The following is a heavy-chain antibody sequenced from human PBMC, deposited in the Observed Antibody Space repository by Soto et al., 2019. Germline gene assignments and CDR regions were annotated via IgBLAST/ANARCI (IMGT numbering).Heavy chain of an antibody. V-gene: IGHV3-30*04. J-gene: IGHJ4*02. CDR1: GFTFSSYA. CDR3: ARGGGSYYYFDY. CDR2: ISYDGSNK. D-gene: IGHD1-26*01. Sequence: GGSLRLSCAASGFTFSSYAMHWVRQAPGKGLEWVAVISYDGSNKYYADSVKGRFTISRDNSKNTLYLQMNSLRAEYTAVYYCARGGGSYYYFDYWGQGTLVTVSS.